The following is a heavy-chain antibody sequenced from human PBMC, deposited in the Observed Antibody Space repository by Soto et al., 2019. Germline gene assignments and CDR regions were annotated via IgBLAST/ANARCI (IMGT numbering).Heavy chain of an antibody. CDR1: GFTFTSFA. V-gene: IGHV3-23*01. J-gene: IGHJ6*02. CDR2: ISGTGGST. Sequence: GGSLRLSCAASGFTFTSFAMSWVRQAPGKWLEWVSAISGTGGSTYYADSVKGRFTISRDNSKNTLYLQVNSLRAEDTAVYYCAKDRSKYYYYYGMDVWGHGTTVTVSS. CDR3: AKDRSKYYYYYGMDV.